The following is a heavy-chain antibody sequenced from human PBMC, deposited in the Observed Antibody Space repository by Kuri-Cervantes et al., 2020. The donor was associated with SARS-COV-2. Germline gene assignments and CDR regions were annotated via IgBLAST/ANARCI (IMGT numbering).Heavy chain of an antibody. J-gene: IGHJ4*02. CDR1: GFTLSSYW. D-gene: IGHD5-18*01. Sequence: GESLKISGAASGFTLSSYWMGWVRQAPGKGLEWVANIKQDGSEKYYVDSVKGRFTISRDNAKNSLYLQMNSLRAEDTAVYYCATGVRGYSYGPDYWGQGTLVTVSS. CDR3: ATGVRGYSYGPDY. CDR2: IKQDGSEK. V-gene: IGHV3-7*05.